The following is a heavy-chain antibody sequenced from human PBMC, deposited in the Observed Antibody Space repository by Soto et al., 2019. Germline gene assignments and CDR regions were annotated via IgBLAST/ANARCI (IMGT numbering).Heavy chain of an antibody. CDR1: GASFTNYY. Sequence: SETLSLTCAVYGASFTNYYWCWIRQSPGKGLEWIGEVSHTGHTNYNPSLNSRVSMSIDTSKNQFFLKLNSVAAADIGMYYCARNGGSTWFYFDSWGQGTVVTVSS. J-gene: IGHJ4*02. CDR3: ARNGGSTWFYFDS. V-gene: IGHV4-34*01. D-gene: IGHD6-13*01. CDR2: VSHTGHT.